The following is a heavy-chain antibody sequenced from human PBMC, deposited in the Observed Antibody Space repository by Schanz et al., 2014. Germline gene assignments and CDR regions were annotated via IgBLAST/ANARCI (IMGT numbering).Heavy chain of an antibody. CDR3: ATASSPVREAGAGSSFHL. CDR1: TSIFNHAW. D-gene: IGHD6-13*01. V-gene: IGHV3-15*01. Sequence: EVQLVESGGGLVKPGGSLRLSCAASTSIFNHAWMSWVRQAPGKGLEWLGRIKSKTDGETTDYAAPVKGRFSISRDDSQSTLYLQMNSLKIEVTAVYYCATASSPVREAGAGSSFHLWGQGTLVTVSS. CDR2: IKSKTDGETT. J-gene: IGHJ5*02.